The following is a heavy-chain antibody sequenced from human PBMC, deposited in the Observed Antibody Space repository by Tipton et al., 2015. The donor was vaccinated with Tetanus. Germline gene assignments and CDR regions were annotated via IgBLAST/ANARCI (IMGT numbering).Heavy chain of an antibody. J-gene: IGHJ5*02. V-gene: IGHV4-39*01. CDR3: ARQAENWFDP. CDR2: VYYDGSP. CDR1: DDSMSSGTSY. Sequence: TLSLTCTVSDDSMSSGTSYWGWVRQPPGKALEWLGTVYYDGSPYYKSSLKSRLTISVDTSKRQFFLRLTSVTAADTAVYYCARQAENWFDPWGQGTLVTVSS.